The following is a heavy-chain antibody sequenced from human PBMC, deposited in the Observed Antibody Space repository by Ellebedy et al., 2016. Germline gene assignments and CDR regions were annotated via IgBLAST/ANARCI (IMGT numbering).Heavy chain of an antibody. J-gene: IGHJ3*02. CDR2: INPNSGGT. CDR3: ARGPPQSFYDSSGYSSSNEGAFDI. CDR1: GYTFTGYY. Sequence: ASVKVSCKASGYTFTGYYMHWVRQAPGQGLEWMGWINPNSGGTNYAQKFQGWVTMTRDTSISTAYMELSRLRSDDTAVYYCARGPPQSFYDSSGYSSSNEGAFDIWGQGTMVTVSS. D-gene: IGHD3-22*01. V-gene: IGHV1-2*04.